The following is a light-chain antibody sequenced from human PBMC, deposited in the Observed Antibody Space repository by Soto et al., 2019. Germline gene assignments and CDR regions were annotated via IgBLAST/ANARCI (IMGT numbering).Light chain of an antibody. CDR1: STDVGCYNY. V-gene: IGLV2-14*03. Sequence: QSALTQPASVSGSPGQSITISCTGRSTDVGCYNYVSWHQQHPGKAPKLMIFAVTKRPSGVSNRFSGSKSGDTASLTISGLQAEDEADYYCSSYTRDKTVLFGGGTKLTVL. J-gene: IGLJ2*01. CDR2: AVT. CDR3: SSYTRDKTVL.